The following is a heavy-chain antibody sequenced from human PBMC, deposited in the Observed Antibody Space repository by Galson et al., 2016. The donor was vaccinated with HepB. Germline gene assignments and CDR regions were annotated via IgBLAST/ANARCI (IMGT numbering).Heavy chain of an antibody. D-gene: IGHD6-19*01. J-gene: IGHJ6*04. V-gene: IGHV5-10-1*01. CDR1: GYSFSSYW. Sequence: QSGAEVKKPGESLRISCKGSGYSFSSYWITWVRQMSGKGLEWMGRTDPSDSYSNYRPSFRGHISMSADKSISTAYLQWSSLKASDTAMYYCARLRYSNGWYIDYWGKGTTVTVSS. CDR2: TDPSDSYS. CDR3: ARLRYSNGWYIDY.